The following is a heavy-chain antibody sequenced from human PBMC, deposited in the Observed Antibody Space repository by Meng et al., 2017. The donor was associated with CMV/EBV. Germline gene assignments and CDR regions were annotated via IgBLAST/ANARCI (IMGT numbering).Heavy chain of an antibody. D-gene: IGHD3-3*01. CDR3: ARDLGLRYYDFWSGYYPGRYYYYGMDV. CDR2: INPSGGST. J-gene: IGHJ6*02. Sequence: ASVKVSCQASGYTFTSYYMHWVRQAPGQGLEWMGIINPSGGSTSYAQKFQGRVTMTRDTSTSTVYMELSSLRSEDTAVYYCARDLGLRYYDFWSGYYPGRYYYYGMDVWGQGTTVTVSS. CDR1: GYTFTSYY. V-gene: IGHV1-46*01.